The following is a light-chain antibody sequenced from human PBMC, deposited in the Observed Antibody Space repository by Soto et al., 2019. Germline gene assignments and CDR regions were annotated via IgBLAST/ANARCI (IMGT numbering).Light chain of an antibody. CDR1: QSVRSNY. Sequence: EVVMTQSPATLSVSPGERATLSCRASQSVRSNYLAWYQQKPGRAPRLLIYGASSRATGIPDRFSGSGSGTDLTITISRLEPEDVEVYDGQQYGSSPRAFGGGTKVDIK. V-gene: IGKV3-20*01. CDR3: QQYGSSPRA. CDR2: GAS. J-gene: IGKJ4*01.